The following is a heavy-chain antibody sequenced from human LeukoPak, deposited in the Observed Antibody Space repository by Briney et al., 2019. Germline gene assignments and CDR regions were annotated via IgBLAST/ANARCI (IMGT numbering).Heavy chain of an antibody. CDR2: ISSSSGYI. V-gene: IGHV3-21*01. CDR1: GFTFSSYS. D-gene: IGHD6-13*01. Sequence: GGSLRLSCAASGFTFSSYSMNWVCQAPGKGLEWVSSISSSSGYIYYADSVKGRFTISRDNAKNTLYLQMNSLRAEDTAVYYCARDQQLIIDYWGQGTLVTVSS. CDR3: ARDQQLIIDY. J-gene: IGHJ4*02.